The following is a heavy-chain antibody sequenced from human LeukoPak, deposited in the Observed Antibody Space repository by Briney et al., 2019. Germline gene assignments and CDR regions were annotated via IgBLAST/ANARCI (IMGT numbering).Heavy chain of an antibody. D-gene: IGHD2-15*01. Sequence: GGSLRLSCAASGFTFSDYYMSWIRQAPGKGLEWVSYISSSGSTIYYADSVKGRFTISRDNAKNSLYLQMNSLRAEDTAVYYCAREPIGYCSGGSCYRPYYGMDVWGQGTTVTVSS. V-gene: IGHV3-11*01. J-gene: IGHJ6*02. CDR2: ISSSGSTI. CDR3: AREPIGYCSGGSCYRPYYGMDV. CDR1: GFTFSDYY.